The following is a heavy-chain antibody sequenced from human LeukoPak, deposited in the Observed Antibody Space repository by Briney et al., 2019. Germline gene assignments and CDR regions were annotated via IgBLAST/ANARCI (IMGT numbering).Heavy chain of an antibody. CDR1: GFTFSSHA. D-gene: IGHD3-3*01. Sequence: GGSLRLSCAASGFTFSSHAMGWVRQAPGKGLEWVSSITGSGGSTYYGDSVKGRFTISRDNSKNTLYLQMNSLRAEDTAVHYCAKDGGGSLEWLPPMDVWGQGTTVTVSS. CDR2: ITGSGGST. CDR3: AKDGGGSLEWLPPMDV. V-gene: IGHV3-23*01. J-gene: IGHJ6*02.